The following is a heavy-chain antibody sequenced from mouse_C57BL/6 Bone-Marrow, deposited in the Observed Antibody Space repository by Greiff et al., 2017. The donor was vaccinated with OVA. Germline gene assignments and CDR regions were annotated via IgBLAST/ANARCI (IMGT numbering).Heavy chain of an antibody. D-gene: IGHD1-1*01. CDR2: IWSGGST. V-gene: IGHV2-2*01. CDR1: GFSFTSYG. CDR3: ASSYYGSSLYAMDY. Sequence: QVQLQQSGPGLVQPSQSLSITCTVSGFSFTSYGVHWVRQSPGKGLEWLGVIWSGGSTDYNAAFISRLSISKDNSKSQVFFKMNSLQADDTAIYYCASSYYGSSLYAMDYWGQGTSVTVSS. J-gene: IGHJ4*01.